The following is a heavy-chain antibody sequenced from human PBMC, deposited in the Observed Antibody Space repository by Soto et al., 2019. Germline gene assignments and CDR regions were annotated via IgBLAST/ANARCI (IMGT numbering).Heavy chain of an antibody. Sequence: SETLSLTCTVSGGSVSSGSYCWSWIRQPPGKGLEWIGYIYYSGSTNYNPSLKSRVTISVDTSKNQFSLKLSSVTAADTAVYYCARDEYSSSWEVDYYYGMDVWGQGTTVTVSS. J-gene: IGHJ6*02. CDR3: ARDEYSSSWEVDYYYGMDV. V-gene: IGHV4-61*01. CDR1: GGSVSSGSYC. D-gene: IGHD6-6*01. CDR2: IYYSGST.